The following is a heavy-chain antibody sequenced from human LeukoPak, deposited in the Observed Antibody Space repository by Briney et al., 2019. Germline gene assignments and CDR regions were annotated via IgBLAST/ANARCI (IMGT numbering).Heavy chain of an antibody. V-gene: IGHV1-69*05. D-gene: IGHD3-9*01. CDR3: ARSPPDILTGYYNHYFDY. J-gene: IGHJ4*02. Sequence: ASVKVSCKASGGTFSSYAISWVRQAPGQGLEWMGGIIPIFGTANYAQKFQGRVTITTDESTSTAYMELSSLRSEDTAVYYCARSPPDILTGYYNHYFDYWGQGTLGTVSS. CDR2: IIPIFGTA. CDR1: GGTFSSYA.